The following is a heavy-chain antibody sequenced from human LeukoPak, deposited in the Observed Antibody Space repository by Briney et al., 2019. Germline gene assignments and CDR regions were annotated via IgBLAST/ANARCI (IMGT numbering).Heavy chain of an antibody. CDR2: ISYDGSNE. J-gene: IGHJ4*02. CDR1: GFTFSSYA. Sequence: PGRSLRLSCAASGFTFSSYAMHWVRQAPGKGLEWVAVISYDGSNEYYADSVKGRFTISRDNSKNTLYLQMNSLRAEDTAVYYCAREGGRDGYNYDYWGQGTLVTVSS. V-gene: IGHV3-30-3*01. D-gene: IGHD5-24*01. CDR3: AREGGRDGYNYDY.